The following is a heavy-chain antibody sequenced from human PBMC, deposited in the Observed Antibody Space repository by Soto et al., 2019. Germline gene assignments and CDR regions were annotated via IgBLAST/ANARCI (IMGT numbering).Heavy chain of an antibody. CDR1: GRSMSSNY. CDR2: VFYGGS. D-gene: IGHD4-4*01. J-gene: IGHJ4*02. V-gene: IGHV4-59*01. CDR3: ASYRGALYFES. Sequence: PSETLCLTCSVPGRSMSSNYWSWIRQSPDKGLEWVGYVFYGGSDYNPSLEGRFSMSVETSKSQFSLKLTSVTVADTAVYYCASYRGALYFESWGPGILVTVSS.